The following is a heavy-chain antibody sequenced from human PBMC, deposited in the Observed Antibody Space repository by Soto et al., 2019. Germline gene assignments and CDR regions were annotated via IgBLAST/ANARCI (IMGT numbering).Heavy chain of an antibody. CDR1: GLTFRSYW. J-gene: IGHJ2*01. CDR3: ARVDGYNSWYFDL. Sequence: GGSRGLSCAASGLTFRSYWMHWARQAPGKGLEWVANIKQDGSDKYYVDSVKGRFTISRDNAKNSLYLQMNSLRAEDTAVYYCARVDGYNSWYFDLWGRGTLVTVSS. D-gene: IGHD1-1*01. CDR2: IKQDGSDK. V-gene: IGHV3-7*01.